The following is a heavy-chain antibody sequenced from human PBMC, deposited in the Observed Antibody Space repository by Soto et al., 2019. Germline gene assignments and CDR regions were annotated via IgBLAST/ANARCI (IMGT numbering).Heavy chain of an antibody. Sequence: QGPLVESGGGVVQPGRSLRLSCAASGFTFSNYGMHWVRQAPGKGLEWVAVVYYDGSDKYYADSVKGRFTISRDNSKNTVYLQMNSLRAEDAAVYYCARDGWLQLWSTGYFDLWGRGTLVTVSS. CDR2: VYYDGSDK. D-gene: IGHD5-18*01. V-gene: IGHV3-33*01. CDR3: ARDGWLQLWSTGYFDL. CDR1: GFTFSNYG. J-gene: IGHJ2*01.